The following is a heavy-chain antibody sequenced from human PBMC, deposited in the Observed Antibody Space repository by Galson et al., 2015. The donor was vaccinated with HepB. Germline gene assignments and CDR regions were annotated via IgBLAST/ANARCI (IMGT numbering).Heavy chain of an antibody. Sequence: QSGAEVKKPGESLRISCKGSGYSFTSYWISWVRQMPGKGLEWMGRIDPSDSYTNYSPSFQGHVTISADKSISTAYLQWSSLKASDTAMYYCARLQFVDTAMGPFYYWGQGTLVTVSS. D-gene: IGHD5-18*01. CDR1: GYSFTSYW. V-gene: IGHV5-10-1*01. CDR2: IDPSDSYT. J-gene: IGHJ4*02. CDR3: ARLQFVDTAMGPFYY.